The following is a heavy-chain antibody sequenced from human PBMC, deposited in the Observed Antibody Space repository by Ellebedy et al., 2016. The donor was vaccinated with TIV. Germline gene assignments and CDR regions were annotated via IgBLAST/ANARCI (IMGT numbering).Heavy chain of an antibody. CDR2: IYYSGST. CDR3: ARSGQWLVKNFDS. J-gene: IGHJ4*02. V-gene: IGHV4-31*03. CDR1: GGSISSGGYY. D-gene: IGHD6-19*01. Sequence: SETLSLTXTVSGGSISSGGYYWSWIRQHPGKGLEWIGYIYYSGSTYYNPSLKSRVTISVDTSKNQFSLKLSSVTAADTAVYYCARSGQWLVKNFDSWGQGTLVTVSS.